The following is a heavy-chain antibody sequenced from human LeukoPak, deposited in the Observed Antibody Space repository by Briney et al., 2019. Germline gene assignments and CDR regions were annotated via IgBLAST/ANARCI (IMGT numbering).Heavy chain of an antibody. J-gene: IGHJ4*02. CDR2: ISGGGITT. V-gene: IGHV3-23*01. CDR3: PRQSYASGWNPFDY. CDR1: ALTSSIYA. Sequence: AESLRLSCAAAALTSSIYAMSWVRQAPGKGLEWVSTISGGGITTYYADSAKGRFTICRDNSKNTMFLQMNSLRADDTAVYYCPRQSYASGWNPFDYWGQGILVTVSS. D-gene: IGHD6-19*01.